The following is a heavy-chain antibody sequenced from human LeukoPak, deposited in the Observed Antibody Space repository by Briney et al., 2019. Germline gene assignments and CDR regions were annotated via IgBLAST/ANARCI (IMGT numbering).Heavy chain of an antibody. CDR3: ARDLIGGPDY. D-gene: IGHD3-16*01. CDR1: GVSFSGYY. V-gene: IGHV4-34*01. J-gene: IGHJ4*02. CDR2: INHSGST. Sequence: SETLSLTCAVYGVSFSGYYWSWIRQPPGKGLEWIGEINHSGSTNHNPSLKSRVTISVDTSKNQFSLKLSSVTAADTAVYYCARDLIGGPDYWGQGTLVTVSS.